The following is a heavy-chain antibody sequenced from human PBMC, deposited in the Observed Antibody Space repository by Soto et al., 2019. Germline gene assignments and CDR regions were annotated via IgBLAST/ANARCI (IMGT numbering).Heavy chain of an antibody. CDR2: INHSGST. Sequence: SETLSLTCAVYGGSFSGYYWSWIRQPPGKGLEWIGEINHSGSTNYNPSLKSRVTISVDTSKNQFSLKLSSVTAADTAVYYCARGSRRYGDLYYYFGYWGQGTLVTVSS. CDR3: ARGSRRYGDLYYYFGY. J-gene: IGHJ4*02. V-gene: IGHV4-34*01. D-gene: IGHD4-17*01. CDR1: GGSFSGYY.